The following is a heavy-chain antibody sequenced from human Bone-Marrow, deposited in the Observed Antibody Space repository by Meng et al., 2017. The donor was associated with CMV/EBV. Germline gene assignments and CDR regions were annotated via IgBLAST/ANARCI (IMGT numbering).Heavy chain of an antibody. D-gene: IGHD7-27*01. J-gene: IGHJ6*01. CDR3: ARGHGKKLGLYYYYYYGMDV. CDR1: GGSFSGYY. Sequence: SETLSLTCSVYGGSFSGYYWSWIRQPPGKGLEWIGEINHSGSTNYNPSLKSRVTISVDTSKNQFSLKLSSVTAADTAVYYCARGHGKKLGLYYYYYYGMDVWGQGTTVT. V-gene: IGHV4-34*01. CDR2: INHSGST.